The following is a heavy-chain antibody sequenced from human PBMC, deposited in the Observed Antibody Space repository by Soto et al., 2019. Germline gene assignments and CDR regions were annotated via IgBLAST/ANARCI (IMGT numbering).Heavy chain of an antibody. D-gene: IGHD4-17*01. CDR1: GGSISSGGYS. Sequence: QLQLQESGSGRVTPSQTLSLTCASSGGSISSGGYSWNWIRQPPGKGLEWIGNIYHSGSTYYNASLKSRVTISVDRSKNQFSLKLSSVTAADTAVYYCGRGDYANAFDIWGQGTMVTVSS. CDR2: IYHSGST. CDR3: GRGDYANAFDI. V-gene: IGHV4-30-2*01. J-gene: IGHJ3*02.